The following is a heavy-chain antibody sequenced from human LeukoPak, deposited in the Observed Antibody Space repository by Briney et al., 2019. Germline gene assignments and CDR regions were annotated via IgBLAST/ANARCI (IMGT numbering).Heavy chain of an antibody. CDR2: INSDGSTT. CDR3: ARASEGGFDY. CDR1: GFTFSSCW. V-gene: IGHV3-74*01. D-gene: IGHD3-16*01. Sequence: PGGSLRLSCAASGFTFSSCWMHWVRQAPGKGLVWVSRINSDGSTTTYADSVKGRFTISRDNAKNTLYLQMNSLRAEDTAVYYCARASEGGFDYWGQGTLVTVSS. J-gene: IGHJ4*02.